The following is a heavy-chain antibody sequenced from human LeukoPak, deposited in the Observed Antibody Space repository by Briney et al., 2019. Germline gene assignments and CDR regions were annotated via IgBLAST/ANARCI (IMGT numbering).Heavy chain of an antibody. CDR3: ARDLTYSYDGSSHYPNY. CDR2: IIPIFGTA. J-gene: IGHJ4*02. Sequence: SVKVSCKASGGTFSIFAIRWLRQAPGQGLEWMGGIIPIFGTANYAQKFQGRVTITADKSTSTAYMELSSLRSDDTAVYYCARDLTYSYDGSSHYPNYWGQGALVTVSS. CDR1: GGTFSIFA. D-gene: IGHD3-22*01. V-gene: IGHV1-69*06.